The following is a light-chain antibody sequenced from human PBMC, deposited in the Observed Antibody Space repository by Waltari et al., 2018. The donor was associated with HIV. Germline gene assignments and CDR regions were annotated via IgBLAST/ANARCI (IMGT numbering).Light chain of an antibody. V-gene: IGLV1-44*01. CDR1: SSNIGSHI. CDR3: AAWDDSLNGR. J-gene: IGLJ3*02. CDR2: IND. Sequence: QSVLTQPPSVSGTPGQNVTIPCSGSSSNIGSHIVNWYQKLPGAAPKLLIYINDQRHSGVPDRFAGSKSGSSASLPISGLQSADEADDYCAAWDDSLNGRFGGGTRLTVL.